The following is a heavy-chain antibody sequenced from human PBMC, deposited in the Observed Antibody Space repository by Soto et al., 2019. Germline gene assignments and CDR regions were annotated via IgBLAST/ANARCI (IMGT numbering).Heavy chain of an antibody. V-gene: IGHV2-5*02. CDR1: GFSVSTSGVG. D-gene: IGHD2-15*01. CDR3: AHKGGRGAGMDV. CDR2: IYWDNDK. Sequence: SGPTLVNPTQTLTLTCTFSGFSVSTSGVGVAWIRQSPGKALEWLALIYWDNDKRYSPFLQSRVTITKDTSKNQVVLTMTNMDPVDTATYYCAHKGGRGAGMDVWGQGITVTVSS. J-gene: IGHJ6*02.